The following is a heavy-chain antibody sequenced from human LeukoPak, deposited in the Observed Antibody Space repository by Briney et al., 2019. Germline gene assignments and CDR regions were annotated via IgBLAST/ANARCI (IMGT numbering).Heavy chain of an antibody. D-gene: IGHD2-2*01. CDR2: INPNSGGT. Sequence: ASVKVSCKASGYTFTGYYIHWVRQAPGQGLEWMGWINPNSGGTNYAQKFQGRVTMTRDTSISTAYMELSRLRSDDMAVYYCAREPVVLVPAAIFNWFDPWGQGTLVTVSS. CDR3: AREPVVLVPAAIFNWFDP. V-gene: IGHV1-2*02. CDR1: GYTFTGYY. J-gene: IGHJ5*02.